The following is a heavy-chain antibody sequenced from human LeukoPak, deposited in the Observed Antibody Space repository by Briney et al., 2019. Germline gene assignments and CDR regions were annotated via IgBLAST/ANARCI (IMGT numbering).Heavy chain of an antibody. CDR2: IDYSGTT. CDR1: GGSISSSNYY. CDR3: APGSPSTGYYQY. D-gene: IGHD3-9*01. Sequence: SETLPLPCTVSGGSISSSNYYWAWIRRPPGKGLECIGSIDYSGTTYYSPSLKSRDIISVDTSKNQFSLKMTSVTAEDTALYHCAPGSPSTGYYQYWGEGTLVTVSS. V-gene: IGHV4-39*01. J-gene: IGHJ4*02.